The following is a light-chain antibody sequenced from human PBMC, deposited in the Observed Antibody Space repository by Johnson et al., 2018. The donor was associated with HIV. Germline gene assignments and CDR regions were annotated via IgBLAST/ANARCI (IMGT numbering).Light chain of an antibody. CDR1: SSNIGNNY. CDR3: GTWDSSLGGV. J-gene: IGLJ1*01. Sequence: QSVLTQSPSVSAAPGQKVTISCSGSSSNIGNNYVSWYQQFSGTAPKLLIYENNKRPSGIPDRFSGSKSGTSATLGITGLQTGDEADYYCGTWDSSLGGVFGTGTRVTVL. V-gene: IGLV1-51*02. CDR2: ENN.